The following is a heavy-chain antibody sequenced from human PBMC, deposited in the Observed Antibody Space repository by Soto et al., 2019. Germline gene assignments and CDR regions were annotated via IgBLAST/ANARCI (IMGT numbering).Heavy chain of an antibody. CDR2: IYSGGSA. CDR3: ARGILDI. Sequence: EVQLVESGGGLVRPGGSLKLSCAASGFSVSDNYISWVRQAPGKGLEWVSVIYSGGSAYYANSVKARFIISRDNSKNTLYLQMNSLRAEATALYYCARGILDIWGEGTSVSVSS. CDR1: GFSVSDNY. J-gene: IGHJ3*02. V-gene: IGHV3-66*01.